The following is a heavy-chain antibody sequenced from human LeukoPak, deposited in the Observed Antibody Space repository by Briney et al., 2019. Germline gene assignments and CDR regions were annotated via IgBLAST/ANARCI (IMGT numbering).Heavy chain of an antibody. CDR1: GFTFSSYA. D-gene: IGHD3-10*01. Sequence: PGRSLRLSCAASGFTFSSYAMHWVRQAPGKGLEWVAVISYDGSNKYYADSVKGRFTISRDNSKNTLYLQMNSLRAEDTAVYYCARSDGSGSYPVDYWGQGTLVTVSS. CDR3: ARSDGSGSYPVDY. J-gene: IGHJ4*02. CDR2: ISYDGSNK. V-gene: IGHV3-30-3*01.